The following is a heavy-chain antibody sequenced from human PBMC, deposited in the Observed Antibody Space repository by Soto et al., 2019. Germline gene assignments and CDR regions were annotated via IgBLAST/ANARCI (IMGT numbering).Heavy chain of an antibody. CDR3: ARDLRGRGSCRFDP. D-gene: IGHD3-10*01. J-gene: IGHJ5*02. CDR2: IYYSGVT. Sequence: WTWIRQHPGKGLEWIGYIYYSGVTYYNPSLKSRVTISVDTSKNQFSLKLSSVTAADTAVYYCARDLRGRGSCRFDPWGQGNLVTVSS. V-gene: IGHV4-31*02.